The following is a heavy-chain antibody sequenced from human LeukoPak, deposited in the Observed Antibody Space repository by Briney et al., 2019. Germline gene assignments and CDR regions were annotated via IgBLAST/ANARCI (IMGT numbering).Heavy chain of an antibody. CDR2: IYHSGST. CDR3: ARLRILEWLLSGAFDI. Sequence: PSETLSLTCAVSGYSISSGYYWGWIRQPPGKGLEWIGSIYHSGSTYYNPPLKSRVTISVDTSKNQFSLKLSSVTAADTAVYYCARLRILEWLLSGAFDIWGQGTMVTVSS. V-gene: IGHV4-38-2*01. CDR1: GYSISSGYY. D-gene: IGHD3-3*01. J-gene: IGHJ3*02.